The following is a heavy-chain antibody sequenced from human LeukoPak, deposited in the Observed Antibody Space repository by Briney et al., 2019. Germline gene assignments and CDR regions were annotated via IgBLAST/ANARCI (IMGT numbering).Heavy chain of an antibody. D-gene: IGHD3-16*01. CDR2: ISWNSGSI. J-gene: IGHJ4*02. Sequence: PGRSLRLSCAASGFTFDDYAMHWVRQAPGKGLGWVSGISWNSGSIGYADSVKGRFTISRDNAKNSLYLQMNSLRAEDTALYYCAKDILGELGYFDYWGQGTLVTVSS. V-gene: IGHV3-9*01. CDR1: GFTFDDYA. CDR3: AKDILGELGYFDY.